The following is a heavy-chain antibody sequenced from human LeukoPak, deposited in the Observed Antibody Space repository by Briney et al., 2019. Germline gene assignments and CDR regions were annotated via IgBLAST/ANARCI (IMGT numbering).Heavy chain of an antibody. CDR1: GYTFTGYY. J-gene: IGHJ5*02. Sequence: ASVKVSCKASGYTFTGYYMHWVRQAPGQGLEWMGWINPNSGGTNYAQKFQGRVTMTRDTSISTAYMELSRLRSDDTAVYYCARAPSIAAAQPLNWCDPWGQGTLVTVSS. CDR3: ARAPSIAAAQPLNWCDP. V-gene: IGHV1-2*02. CDR2: INPNSGGT. D-gene: IGHD6-13*01.